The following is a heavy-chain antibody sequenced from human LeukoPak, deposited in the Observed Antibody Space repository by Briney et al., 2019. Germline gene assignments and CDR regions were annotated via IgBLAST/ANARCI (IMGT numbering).Heavy chain of an antibody. Sequence: GGSLRLSCAASGFTVSTNYMSWVRQAPGKGLEWVSVIYSGGSTYYADSVKGRFTISRDNSKNTLYLQMNNLRAEDTAVYYCARMQTRLFNYWGQGTLVTVSS. V-gene: IGHV3-53*01. CDR1: GFTVSTNY. CDR3: ARMQTRLFNY. CDR2: IYSGGST. J-gene: IGHJ4*02.